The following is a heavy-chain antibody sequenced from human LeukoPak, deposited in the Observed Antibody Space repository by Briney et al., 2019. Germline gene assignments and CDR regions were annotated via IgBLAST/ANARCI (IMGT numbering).Heavy chain of an antibody. J-gene: IGHJ6*04. CDR2: IGWSSGTV. CDR1: GFTFDDYA. D-gene: IGHD3-10*02. Sequence: GGSLRLSCAASGFTFDDYAMHWVRQAPGKGLEWVSGIGWSSGTVDYADSVKGRFTISRDNAKNSLYLQMNSLRAEDTAVYYCAELGITMIGGVWGKGTTVTVSS. CDR3: AELGITMIGGV. V-gene: IGHV3-9*01.